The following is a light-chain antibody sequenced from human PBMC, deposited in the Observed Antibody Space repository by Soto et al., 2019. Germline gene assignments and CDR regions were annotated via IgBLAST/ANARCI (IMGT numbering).Light chain of an antibody. Sequence: QSALTQPASVSGSPGQSITISCTGTSSDVGDYNFVSWYQHHAGKAPKLMIYEVSKRPSGVSNRFSGSKSGNTASLTIFGLQAEDEADYFCSSYTMTTSPWVFGGGTKLTVL. CDR3: SSYTMTTSPWV. CDR1: SSDVGDYNF. J-gene: IGLJ3*02. V-gene: IGLV2-14*01. CDR2: EVS.